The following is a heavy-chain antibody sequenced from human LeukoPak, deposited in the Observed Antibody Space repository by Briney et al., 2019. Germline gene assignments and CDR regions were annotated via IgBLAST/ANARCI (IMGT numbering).Heavy chain of an antibody. D-gene: IGHD1-14*01. J-gene: IGHJ6*03. V-gene: IGHV3-30*01. CDR3: ATTIRVGNYMDV. CDR2: ISYDGSNK. Sequence: GGSLRLSCAASGFTFSSYAMHWVRQAPGKGLEWVAVISYDGSNKYYADSVKGRFTISRDNSKNTLYLQMNSLRAEDTAVYYCATTIRVGNYMDVWGKGTTVTVSS. CDR1: GFTFSSYA.